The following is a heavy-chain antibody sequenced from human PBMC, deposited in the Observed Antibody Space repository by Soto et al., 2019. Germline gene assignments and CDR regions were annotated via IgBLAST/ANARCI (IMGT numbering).Heavy chain of an antibody. J-gene: IGHJ6*02. CDR1: GFTFINYG. D-gene: IGHD6-19*01. CDR2: IWYDGSNE. V-gene: IGHV3-33*01. Sequence: QVQLVESGRGVVQPGRSLRLSCAASGFTFINYGMHWVRQAPGKGLEWVAVIWYDGSNEYYADSVKGRFTISRDNSKNTLYLQMNSLRAEDTAVYYCARDDIPGRAVAIYGMDIWGQGTTVTVSS. CDR3: ARDDIPGRAVAIYGMDI.